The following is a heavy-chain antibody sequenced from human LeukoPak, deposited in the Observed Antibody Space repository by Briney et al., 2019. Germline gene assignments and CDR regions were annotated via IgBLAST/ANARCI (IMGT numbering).Heavy chain of an antibody. Sequence: GGSLRLSCAASGFTFSTHGMLWVRQAPGKGLEWVAIIWYDGSKEYYADSVKGRFTISRDNSKNTLYLQMNRLRAEDTAVYYCAKDQSTAMVDYWGQGTLVTVSS. CDR3: AKDQSTAMVDY. D-gene: IGHD5-18*01. CDR1: GFTFSTHG. V-gene: IGHV3-33*06. CDR2: IWYDGSKE. J-gene: IGHJ4*02.